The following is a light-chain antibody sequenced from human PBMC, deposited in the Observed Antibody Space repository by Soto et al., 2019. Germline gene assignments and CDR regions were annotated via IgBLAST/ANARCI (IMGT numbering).Light chain of an antibody. CDR2: EVT. V-gene: IGLV2-14*01. CDR1: RRDVGGYNY. Sequence: QSALTQPASVSGSPGQSITISCTGTRRDVGGYNYVSWYQQYPGKSPKLLIYEVTHRPSGVSNRFSGSKSGNTASLTISGLQAEDEADYYCSSYSISNTLPCVFGTGTTV. CDR3: SSYSISNTLPCV. J-gene: IGLJ1*01.